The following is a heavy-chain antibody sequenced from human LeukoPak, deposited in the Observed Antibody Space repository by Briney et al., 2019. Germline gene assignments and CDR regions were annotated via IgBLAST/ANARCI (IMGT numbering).Heavy chain of an antibody. Sequence: SVKVSCKASGGTFSSYAISWVRQAPGQGLEWMGGIIPTFGTANYAQKFQGRVTITTDESTSTAYMELSSLRSEDTAVYYCARELGYDFWSGYDYWGQGTLVTVSS. CDR1: GGTFSSYA. CDR2: IIPTFGTA. J-gene: IGHJ4*02. V-gene: IGHV1-69*05. CDR3: ARELGYDFWSGYDY. D-gene: IGHD3-3*01.